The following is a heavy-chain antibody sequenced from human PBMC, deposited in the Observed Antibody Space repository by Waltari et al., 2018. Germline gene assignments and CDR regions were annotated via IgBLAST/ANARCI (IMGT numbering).Heavy chain of an antibody. V-gene: IGHV3-30*18. Sequence: QVQLVESGGGVVQPGRSLRLPCTASGSRFSNYRMHWVRPAPGKGLEWVAIISFDGNEKHYADSVKGRLTVSRDNSKNTLFLQLNSLRAEDTAVYYCAKELYPGYARRLFDYWGQGTLVTVSS. D-gene: IGHD5-12*01. CDR3: AKELYPGYARRLFDY. CDR2: ISFDGNEK. J-gene: IGHJ4*02. CDR1: GSRFSNYR.